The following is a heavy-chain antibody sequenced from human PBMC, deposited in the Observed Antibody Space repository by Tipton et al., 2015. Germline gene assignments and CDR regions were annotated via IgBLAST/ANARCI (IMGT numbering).Heavy chain of an antibody. Sequence: SLRLSCAASGFTFSSYAMNWVRQAPGKGLEWVSYISVSSTSKYYADSVKGRFAISRDNAKDSLYLQMNSLRDDDTAVYYCARTYYYDGRGGVITRCFDYWGQGTLVTVSS. CDR2: ISVSSTSK. V-gene: IGHV3-48*02. J-gene: IGHJ4*02. CDR1: GFTFSSYA. D-gene: IGHD3-22*01. CDR3: ARTYYYDGRGGVITRCFDY.